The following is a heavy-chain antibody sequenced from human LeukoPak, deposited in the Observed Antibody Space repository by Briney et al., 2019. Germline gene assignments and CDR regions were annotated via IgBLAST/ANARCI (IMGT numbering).Heavy chain of an antibody. D-gene: IGHD3-10*01. J-gene: IGHJ4*02. V-gene: IGHV3-30*18. Sequence: GGSLRPSCAASGSTFSSYAINWVRQAPGKGLEWVGVISSDANNKYYAESVKGRFTISRDNSKNTLYLQMNSLKTEDTALYYCAKKASLVRGENYLDFWGQGTLVTVSS. CDR3: AKKASLVRGENYLDF. CDR2: ISSDANNK. CDR1: GSTFSSYA.